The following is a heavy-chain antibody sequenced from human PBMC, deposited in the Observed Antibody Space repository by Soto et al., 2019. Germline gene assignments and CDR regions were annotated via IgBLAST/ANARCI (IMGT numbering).Heavy chain of an antibody. CDR3: AKSGLTILSLYYGMDV. CDR2: ISGSGGST. Sequence: PGGSLRLSCAASGFTFSSYAMSWFRQAPGKWLEWVSAISGSGGSTYYADSVKGRFTISRDNSKNTLYLQMNSLRAEDTAVYYCAKSGLTILSLYYGMDVWGQGXTVTVSS. V-gene: IGHV3-23*01. D-gene: IGHD3-3*01. CDR1: GFTFSSYA. J-gene: IGHJ6*02.